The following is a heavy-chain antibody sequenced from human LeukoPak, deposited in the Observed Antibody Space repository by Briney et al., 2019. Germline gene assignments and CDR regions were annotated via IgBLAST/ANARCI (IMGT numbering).Heavy chain of an antibody. J-gene: IGHJ4*02. Sequence: ASVKVSCKASGGTFSSYAISWVRQAPGQGLEWMGRIIPILGIANYALKFQGRVTITADKSTSTAYMELSSLRSEDTAVYYCAVEPDYYGSGSYLPPPDYWGQGTLVTVSS. CDR2: IIPILGIA. CDR3: AVEPDYYGSGSYLPPPDY. V-gene: IGHV1-69*04. D-gene: IGHD3-10*01. CDR1: GGTFSSYA.